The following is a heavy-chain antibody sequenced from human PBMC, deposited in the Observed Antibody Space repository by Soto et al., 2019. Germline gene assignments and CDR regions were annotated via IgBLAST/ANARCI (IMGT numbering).Heavy chain of an antibody. CDR3: ASVGGDSSGYWDYYFDY. CDR1: GGSISSGGYY. Sequence: TSATLSLTCTVSGGSISSGGYYWSWIRQHPGKGLEWIGYIYYSGSTYYNPSLKSRVTISVDTSKNQFSLKLSSVTAADTAVYYCASVGGDSSGYWDYYFDYWGQGTLVTVSS. CDR2: IYYSGST. J-gene: IGHJ4*02. D-gene: IGHD3-22*01. V-gene: IGHV4-31*03.